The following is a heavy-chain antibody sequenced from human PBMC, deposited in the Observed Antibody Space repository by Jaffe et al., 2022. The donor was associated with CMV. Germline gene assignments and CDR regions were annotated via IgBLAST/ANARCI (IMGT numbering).Heavy chain of an antibody. V-gene: IGHV3-21*01. CDR3: ARSRLPPGIAAAGTDAVAGSGWFDP. Sequence: EVQLVESGGGLVKPGGSLRLSCAASGFTFSSYSMNWVRQAPGKGLEWVSSISSSSSYIYYADSVKGRFTISRDNAKNSLYLQMNSLRAEDTAVYYCARSRLPPGIAAAGTDAVAGSGWFDPWGQGTLVTVSS. J-gene: IGHJ5*02. CDR1: GFTFSSYS. D-gene: IGHD6-13*01. CDR2: ISSSSSYI.